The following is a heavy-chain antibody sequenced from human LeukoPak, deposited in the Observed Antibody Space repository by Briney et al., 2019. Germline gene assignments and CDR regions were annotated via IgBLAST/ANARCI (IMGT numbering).Heavy chain of an antibody. CDR1: GYTFTGYY. D-gene: IGHD2-2*01. J-gene: IGHJ4*02. V-gene: IGHV1-2*02. CDR2: INPNSGGT. Sequence: GASVKVSCKASGYTFTGYYMHWVRQAPGQGLEWMGWINPNSGGTNYAQKFQGRVTMTRDTSISTAYMELSRLRSDDTAVYYCARDRCSSTSSFPFDYWGQGTLVTVSS. CDR3: ARDRCSSTSSFPFDY.